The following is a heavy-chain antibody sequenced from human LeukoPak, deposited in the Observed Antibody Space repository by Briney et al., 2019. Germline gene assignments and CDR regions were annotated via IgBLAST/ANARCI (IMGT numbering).Heavy chain of an antibody. CDR1: GFSLSGSA. CDR2: IRSKANAYAT. D-gene: IGHD1-14*01. Sequence: GGSLRLSCAASGFSLSGSAIHRVRQASGKGLEWVARIRSKANAYATAYAASVRGRFTISRDDSKNTAYLQMNSLKTEDTAVYYCTSPFDNPRSWGQGTLVTVSS. J-gene: IGHJ1*01. V-gene: IGHV3-73*01. CDR3: TSPFDNPRS.